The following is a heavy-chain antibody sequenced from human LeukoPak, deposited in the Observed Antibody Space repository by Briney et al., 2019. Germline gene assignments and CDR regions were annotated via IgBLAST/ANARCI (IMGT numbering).Heavy chain of an antibody. Sequence: NPSETLSLTCTVSGYSISGGHYWGWIRQPPGKALEWIGSIYHSGSTYYNPSLKSRVTISVDTSKNQFFLRLSSVTAADTAVYYCARSSGGDTTFDYWGQGTLVTVSS. D-gene: IGHD4-17*01. CDR3: ARSSGGDTTFDY. CDR1: GYSISGGHY. J-gene: IGHJ4*02. CDR2: IYHSGST. V-gene: IGHV4-38-2*02.